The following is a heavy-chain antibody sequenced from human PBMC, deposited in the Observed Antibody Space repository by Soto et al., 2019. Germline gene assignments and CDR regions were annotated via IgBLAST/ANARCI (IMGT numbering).Heavy chain of an antibody. J-gene: IGHJ4*02. V-gene: IGHV2-5*02. CDR1: GFSLTTSGVG. D-gene: IGHD3-3*01. Sequence: QITLNESGPTVVRPTETLTLTCRFSGFSLTTSGVGVGWIRQSPGKAPEWLALIYWDDDKRYSASLKSRLTITKDSFKNQVVLTVSDLDPTDTGTYYCAHRVLRTVFGLVTTTAIYVDCWGQGTPVSVSS. CDR2: IYWDDDK. CDR3: AHRVLRTVFGLVTTTAIYVDC.